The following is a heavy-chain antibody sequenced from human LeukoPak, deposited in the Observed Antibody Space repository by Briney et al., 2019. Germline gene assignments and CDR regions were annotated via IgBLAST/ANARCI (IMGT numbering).Heavy chain of an antibody. CDR1: GGSVSSGSYY. CDR2: IYYSGST. V-gene: IGHV4-61*01. CDR3: ARGGDTTVATP. D-gene: IGHD4-23*01. Sequence: SETLSLTCTVSGGSVSSGSYYWGWIRQPPGKGLEWIGYIYYSGSTNYNPSLKSRVTISVDTSKNQFSLKLSSVTAADTAVYYCARGGDTTVATPWGQGTLVTVSS. J-gene: IGHJ5*02.